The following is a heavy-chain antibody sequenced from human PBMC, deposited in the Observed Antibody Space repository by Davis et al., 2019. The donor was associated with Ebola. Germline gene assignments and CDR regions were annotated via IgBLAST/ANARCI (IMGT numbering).Heavy chain of an antibody. V-gene: IGHV5-51*01. J-gene: IGHJ6*02. CDR2: IYPGDSDT. D-gene: IGHD2-2*01. CDR3: ARHVGHCSSTSCKHPYYYYGMDV. Sequence: GESLKISCKGSGYSFTNYWIGWVRQMPGKGLEWMGIIYPGDSDTRYSPSFQGQVTISADKSISTAYLQWSSLKASDTAMYYCARHVGHCSSTSCKHPYYYYGMDVWGQGTTVTVSS. CDR1: GYSFTNYW.